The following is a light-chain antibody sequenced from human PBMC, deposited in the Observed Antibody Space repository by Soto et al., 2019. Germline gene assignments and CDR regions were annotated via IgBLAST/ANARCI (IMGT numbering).Light chain of an antibody. J-gene: IGLJ3*02. CDR1: SSDVGGYNY. V-gene: IGLV2-14*01. CDR2: EVS. CDR3: SSYTSSSTPWV. Sequence: QSALTQPASVSGSPGQSITISCTGTSSDVGGYNYVSWCQQHPGKAPKLMIYEVSNRPSGVSNRFSGSKSGNTACLTISGLQAEDEDDYYCSSYTSSSTPWVFGGGTNLTVL.